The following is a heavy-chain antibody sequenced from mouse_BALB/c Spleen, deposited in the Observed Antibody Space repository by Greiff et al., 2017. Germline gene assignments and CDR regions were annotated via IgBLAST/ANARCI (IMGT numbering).Heavy chain of an antibody. CDR1: GFNIKDYY. V-gene: IGHV14-4*02. D-gene: IGHD2-2*01. CDR2: IDPENGDT. CDR3: NAWGGYDSAWFAY. J-gene: IGHJ3*01. Sequence: EVMLVESGAELVRSGASVKLSCTASGFNIKDYYMHWVKQRPEQGLEWIGWIDPENGDTEYAPKFQGKATMTADTSSNTAYLQLSSLTSEDTAVYYCNAWGGYDSAWFAYWGQGTLVTVSA.